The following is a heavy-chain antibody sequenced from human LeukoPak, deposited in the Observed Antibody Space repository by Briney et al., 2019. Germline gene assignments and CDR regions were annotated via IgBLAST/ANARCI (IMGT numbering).Heavy chain of an antibody. Sequence: GGSLRLSCAASGFTFDDYAMHRVRQTPRKGLEWVSLISGDGGSTYYADSVKGRFAISRDNSKNSLYLQMNSLRTEDTALYFCAKDSSRGSYGALDYWGQGTLVTVSS. CDR1: GFTFDDYA. V-gene: IGHV3-43*02. D-gene: IGHD1-26*01. CDR2: ISGDGGST. J-gene: IGHJ4*02. CDR3: AKDSSRGSYGALDY.